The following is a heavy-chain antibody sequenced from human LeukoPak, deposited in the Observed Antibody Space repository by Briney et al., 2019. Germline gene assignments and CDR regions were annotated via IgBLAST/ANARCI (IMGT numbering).Heavy chain of an antibody. CDR1: GFTFSTYP. D-gene: IGHD2-21*02. CDR2: IRDSGTT. Sequence: GGSLRLSCAASGFTFSTYPMTWVRQAPGKGLEWISHIRDSGTTDYADSVKGRFTISRGNAKNSLYLQLSSLRAEDTAVYYCARDHDFAFDNWGQGTLVTVSS. J-gene: IGHJ4*02. V-gene: IGHV3-69-1*01. CDR3: ARDHDFAFDN.